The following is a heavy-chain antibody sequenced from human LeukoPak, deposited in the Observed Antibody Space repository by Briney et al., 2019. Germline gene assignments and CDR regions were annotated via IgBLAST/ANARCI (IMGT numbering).Heavy chain of an antibody. J-gene: IGHJ3*02. CDR2: IYRGGST. V-gene: IGHV3-66*01. D-gene: IGHD5-18*01. CDR3: ARRERLGYSYGRGTLDI. CDR1: GLTVSTNY. Sequence: GGSLRLSCAASGLTVSTNYMSWVRQAPGKGLEWISIIYRGGSTSYADSVKGRFTISRDISRNTVFLQMNNLRADDTAVYHCARRERLGYSYGRGTLDIWGQGTMVTVSS.